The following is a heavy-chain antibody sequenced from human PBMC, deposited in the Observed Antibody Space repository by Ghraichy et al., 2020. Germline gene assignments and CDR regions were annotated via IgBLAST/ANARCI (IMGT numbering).Heavy chain of an antibody. CDR1: GGSISSYY. CDR3: AREAGYCSGGSCYSAYYYYGMDV. V-gene: IGHV4-4*07. CDR2: IYTSGST. Sequence: ESLNISCTVSGGSISSYYWSWIRQPAGKGLEWIGRIYTSGSTNYNPSLKSRVTMSVDTSKNQFSLKLSSVTAADTAVYYCAREAGYCSGGSCYSAYYYYGMDVWGQGTTVTVSS. D-gene: IGHD2-15*01. J-gene: IGHJ6*02.